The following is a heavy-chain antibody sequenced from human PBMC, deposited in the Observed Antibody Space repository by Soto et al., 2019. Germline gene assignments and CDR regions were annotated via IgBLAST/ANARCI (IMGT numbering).Heavy chain of an antibody. V-gene: IGHV3-48*02. CDR3: ARVSSYVPDYYDSSGYTGDAFDI. CDR2: ISSSSSTI. CDR1: GFTFSSYS. D-gene: IGHD3-22*01. J-gene: IGHJ3*02. Sequence: GGSLRLSCAASGFTFSSYSMNWVRQAPGKGLEWVSYISSSSSTIYYADSVKGRCTISRDNAKNSLYLQMNSLRDEDTAVYYCARVSSYVPDYYDSSGYTGDAFDIWGQGTMVTVSS.